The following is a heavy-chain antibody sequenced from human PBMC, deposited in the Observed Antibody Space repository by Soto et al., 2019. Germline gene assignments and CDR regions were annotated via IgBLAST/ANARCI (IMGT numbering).Heavy chain of an antibody. CDR2: IYTSGST. Sequence: SETLSLTCTVSGGSISSYYWSWIRQPAGKGLEWIGRIYTSGSTNYNPSLKSRVTMSVDTSKNQFSLKLSSVTAADTAVYYCARRPIMITLGGVIDHHFDFWGQGSLVTVSS. V-gene: IGHV4-4*07. CDR1: GGSISSYY. D-gene: IGHD3-16*02. J-gene: IGHJ4*02. CDR3: ARRPIMITLGGVIDHHFDF.